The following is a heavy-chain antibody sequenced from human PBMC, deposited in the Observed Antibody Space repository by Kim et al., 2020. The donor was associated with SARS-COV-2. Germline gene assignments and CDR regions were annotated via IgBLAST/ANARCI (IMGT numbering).Heavy chain of an antibody. CDR3: STPTRPSSGWYGYYYYAMDV. Sequence: GGSLRLSCAASGFTFRNAWMSWVRQAPGKGLEWVGRIKSKTNGGTTDYAAPVKGRFTISRDDSKNTLYLQMNSLKTEDTAVYYCSTPTRPSSGWYGYYYYAMDVWGQGTTVTVSS. D-gene: IGHD6-19*01. V-gene: IGHV3-15*01. J-gene: IGHJ6*02. CDR2: IKSKTNGGTT. CDR1: GFTFRNAW.